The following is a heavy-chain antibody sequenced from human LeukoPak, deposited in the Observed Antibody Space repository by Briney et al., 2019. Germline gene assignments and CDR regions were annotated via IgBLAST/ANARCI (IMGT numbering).Heavy chain of an antibody. V-gene: IGHV1-8*03. CDR3: ARAIRYQLLSDY. CDR2: MNPNSANT. CDR1: GYTFSTYD. D-gene: IGHD2-2*01. J-gene: IGHJ4*02. Sequence: GASVKVSCKTSGYTFSTYDINWLRQAAGQGLEWMGWMNPNSANTGFAQKFQCRAAITRYTSTATAYLELSSLTSEDTAVYYCARAIRYQLLSDYWGQGTLVTVSS.